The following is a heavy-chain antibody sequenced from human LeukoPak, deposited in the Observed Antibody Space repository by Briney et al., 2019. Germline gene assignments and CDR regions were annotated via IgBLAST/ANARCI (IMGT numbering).Heavy chain of an antibody. Sequence: PGGSLRLSCAASGFTFSSYSMNWVRQAPGKGLEWVSYISSSSSTIYYADSVKGRFTISRDNAKNSLYLQMNSLRAEDTAVYYCARDPKYYYDSSGYHDYWGQGTLVTVSS. D-gene: IGHD3-22*01. CDR3: ARDPKYYYDSSGYHDY. CDR1: GFTFSSYS. CDR2: ISSSSSTI. J-gene: IGHJ4*02. V-gene: IGHV3-48*01.